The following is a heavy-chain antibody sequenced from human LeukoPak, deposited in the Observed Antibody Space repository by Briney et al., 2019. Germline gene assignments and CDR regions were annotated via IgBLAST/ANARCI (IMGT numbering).Heavy chain of an antibody. Sequence: GGSLRLSCAASGFTFSSYGMHWVRQAPGKGLEWVAFIRYDGSNKYYADSVKGRFTISRDNSKNTLYLQMNSLRAEDTAVYLCAKDRSSTYGDLDYWGQGTLVSVSS. V-gene: IGHV3-30*02. CDR2: IRYDGSNK. J-gene: IGHJ4*02. CDR1: GFTFSSYG. D-gene: IGHD4-17*01. CDR3: AKDRSSTYGDLDY.